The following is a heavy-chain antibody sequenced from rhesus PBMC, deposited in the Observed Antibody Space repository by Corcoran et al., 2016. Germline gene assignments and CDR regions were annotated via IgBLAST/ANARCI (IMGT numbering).Heavy chain of an antibody. Sequence: QVQLQESGPGLVKPSETLSLTCAVSGGPIRSSYYYWSWIRQAPGKGLEWIGYISYSGSTSYNPSLKSRVTISRDTSKNQFSLKLSSVTAADTAVYYCARRLVGTFDYWGQGVLVTVSS. V-gene: IGHV4-122*02. CDR2: ISYSGST. CDR3: ARRLVGTFDY. D-gene: IGHD1-44*01. J-gene: IGHJ4*01. CDR1: GGPIRSSYYY.